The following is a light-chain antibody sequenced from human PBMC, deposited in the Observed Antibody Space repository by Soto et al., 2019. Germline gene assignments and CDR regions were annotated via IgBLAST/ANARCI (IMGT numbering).Light chain of an antibody. J-gene: IGKJ1*01. CDR1: QSVSSN. CDR2: GAF. CDR3: QQYNDWPLT. V-gene: IGKV3-15*01. Sequence: EIVMTQSPVTLSVSPGERATLSCRASQSVSSNLAWYQQKPGQAPSLLIYGAFTRATGIPARFSGTGPGTEFTLTISSLQSEDFALYYCQQYNDWPLTFGQGTKVDI.